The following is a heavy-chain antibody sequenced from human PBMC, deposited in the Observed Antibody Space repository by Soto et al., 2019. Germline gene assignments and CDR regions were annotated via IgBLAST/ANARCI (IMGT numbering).Heavy chain of an antibody. J-gene: IGHJ6*02. V-gene: IGHV1-69*12. CDR3: ARAKCISTSCYYYYGMDV. CDR1: GGTFSSYA. Sequence: VQLVQSGAEVKKPGSSMKVSCTASGGTFSSYAISWVRQAPGQGLEWMGGIIPIFGTANYAQKFQGRGTITADESTSTAYMELSSLRCEDTAVYYCARAKCISTSCYYYYGMDVWGQGTTVTVSS. CDR2: IIPIFGTA. D-gene: IGHD2-2*01.